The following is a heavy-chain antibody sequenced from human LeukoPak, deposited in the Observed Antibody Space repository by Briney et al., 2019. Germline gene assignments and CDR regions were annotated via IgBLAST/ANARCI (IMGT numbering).Heavy chain of an antibody. CDR2: ISGSGAST. D-gene: IGHD1-26*01. Sequence: GGSLRLSCLTSGFTFSTNAMSWVRQAPGKGLEWISGISGSGASTYYADSVTGRFTISRDNSRNTLYLQMNSLRGDDTAVYYCAKDVGKWESLHFFDYWGQGTLVTVSS. V-gene: IGHV3-23*01. CDR3: AKDVGKWESLHFFDY. J-gene: IGHJ4*02. CDR1: GFTFSTNA.